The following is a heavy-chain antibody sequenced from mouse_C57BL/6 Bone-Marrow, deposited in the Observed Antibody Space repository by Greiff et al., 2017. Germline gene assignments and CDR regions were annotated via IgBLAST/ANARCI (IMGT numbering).Heavy chain of an antibody. CDR3: ARGGATTVVSTDYFDY. J-gene: IGHJ2*01. CDR2: IYPRDGST. CDR1: GYTFTDHT. Sequence: QVQLQQSDAELVKPGASVKISCKVSGYTFTDHTIHWMKQRPEQGLEWIGYIYPRDGSTKYNEKFKGKATLTADKSSSTAYMQLNSLTSEVSAVYFCARGGATTVVSTDYFDYWGQGTTLTVSS. D-gene: IGHD2-5*01. V-gene: IGHV1-78*01.